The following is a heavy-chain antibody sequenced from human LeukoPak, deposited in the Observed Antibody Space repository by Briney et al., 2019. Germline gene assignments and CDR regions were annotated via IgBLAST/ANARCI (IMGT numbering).Heavy chain of an antibody. V-gene: IGHV3-23*01. CDR2: IRSDRVTT. D-gene: IGHD1-1*01. CDR1: GFTFGDYA. J-gene: IGHJ5*02. CDR3: ARVQLSAEGGELDP. Sequence: GGSLRLSCTASGFTFGDYAMNWFRQAPGKGLEWVSAIRSDRVTTYDADSVKGRFTISRDNSKNTLFLEMKSLRAEDTAVYYCARVQLSAEGGELDPWGQGTLVIVSS.